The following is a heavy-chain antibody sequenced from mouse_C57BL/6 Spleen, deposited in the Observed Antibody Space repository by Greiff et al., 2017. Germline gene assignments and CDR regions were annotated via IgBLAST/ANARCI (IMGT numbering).Heavy chain of an antibody. J-gene: IGHJ1*03. D-gene: IGHD1-1*01. Sequence: QVQLQQSGAELVKPGASVKLSCKASGYTFTEYTIHWVKQRSGQGLEWIGWFYPGSGSIKYNEKFKDKATLTADKSSSTVYMELSRLTSEDSAVYFCARHEEGYYGSSYYWYFDVWGTGTTVTVAS. CDR1: GYTFTEYT. CDR3: ARHEEGYYGSSYYWYFDV. CDR2: FYPGSGSI. V-gene: IGHV1-62-2*01.